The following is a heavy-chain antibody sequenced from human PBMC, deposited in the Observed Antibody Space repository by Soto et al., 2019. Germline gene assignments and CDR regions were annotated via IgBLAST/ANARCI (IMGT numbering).Heavy chain of an antibody. D-gene: IGHD3-22*01. CDR3: AREYDSSGLSDY. CDR1: GRSISSYY. V-gene: IGHV4-59*01. J-gene: IGHJ4*02. Sequence: XXILSLTCTVSGRSISSYYSNCIRQPPGKGLEWIRYIYYSGSTNYHPSLNSRVTISVYTSTIQFSLKLSSVSAAVTAVYYCAREYDSSGLSDYWGQGTLVTVSS. CDR2: IYYSGST.